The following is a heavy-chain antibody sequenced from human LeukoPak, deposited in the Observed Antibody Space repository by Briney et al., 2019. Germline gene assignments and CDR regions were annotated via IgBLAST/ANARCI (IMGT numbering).Heavy chain of an antibody. J-gene: IGHJ6*02. CDR2: IDPNSGGT. D-gene: IGHD3-10*01. V-gene: IGHV1-2*04. Sequence: GASVKVSCKASGYTFTGYYMHWVRQAPGQGLEWMGWIDPNSGGTNYAQKFQGWVTMTRDTSISTAYMELSRLRSDDTAVYYCAREYGSGSYRQGSSVPRNYGMDVWGQGTTVTVSS. CDR3: AREYGSGSYRQGSSVPRNYGMDV. CDR1: GYTFTGYY.